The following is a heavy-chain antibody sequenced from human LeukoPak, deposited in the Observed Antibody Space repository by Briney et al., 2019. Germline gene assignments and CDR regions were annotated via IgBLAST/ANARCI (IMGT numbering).Heavy chain of an antibody. CDR2: TYYRSKWYA. Sequence: SQTLSLTCAISGDSLSSNSAAWSWIRQSPSRGLEWLGRTYYRSKWYADYAGSVRSRITISPDTSKNQFSLQLNSVTPEDTAVYFCARYGSSWYLEYWGQGTLVTVSS. J-gene: IGHJ4*02. D-gene: IGHD6-13*01. CDR3: ARYGSSWYLEY. V-gene: IGHV6-1*01. CDR1: GDSLSSNSAA.